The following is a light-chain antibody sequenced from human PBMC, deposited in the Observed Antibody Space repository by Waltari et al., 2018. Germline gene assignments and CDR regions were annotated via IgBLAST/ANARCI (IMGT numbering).Light chain of an antibody. CDR1: SSNIGAGSD. CDR3: QSYDSSLSGSV. CDR2: GNS. J-gene: IGLJ3*02. V-gene: IGLV1-40*01. Sequence: QSVLTQPPSVSGAPRQRVTISCTGSSSNIGAGSDVHRYQQLPGTAPKLLIYGNSNRPSGVPDRFSGSKSGTSASLAITGLQAEDEADYYCQSYDSSLSGSVFGGGTKLTVL.